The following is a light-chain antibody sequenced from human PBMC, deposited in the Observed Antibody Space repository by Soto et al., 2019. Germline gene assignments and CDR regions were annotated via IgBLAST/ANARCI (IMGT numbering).Light chain of an antibody. J-gene: IGKJ1*01. V-gene: IGKV1-39*01. Sequence: DIQMTQSPASLSASEGDRVTITCRASQSISHYLNWYQQKPGKAPNLLIYAASSLQSGVPSRFSGSGSGTDFALTSSSLQHEDSATYYCQQSYSIPTFGQGTKVEIK. CDR2: AAS. CDR1: QSISHY. CDR3: QQSYSIPT.